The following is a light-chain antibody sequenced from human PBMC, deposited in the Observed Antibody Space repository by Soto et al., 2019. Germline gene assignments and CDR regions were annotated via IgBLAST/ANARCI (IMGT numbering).Light chain of an antibody. Sequence: DIQMTQSPSSLSASVGDRVTITCRASQSISSYLNWYQQKPGKAPKLLIYAASSLQSGVPSRFSGSGIGTNFPPPISSLQTEEFGTYFLQQGYSTPRTFGQGTKLEIK. V-gene: IGKV1-39*01. CDR2: AAS. J-gene: IGKJ2*01. CDR3: QQGYSTPRT. CDR1: QSISSY.